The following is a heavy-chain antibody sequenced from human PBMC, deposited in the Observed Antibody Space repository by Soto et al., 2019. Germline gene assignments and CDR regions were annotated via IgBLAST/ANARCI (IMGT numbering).Heavy chain of an antibody. Sequence: QVQLQESGPGLVKPSQTLSLTCTVSGGSISSGGYYWSWIRQHPGKGLEWIGYIYYSGSTYYNPSLKCRVTISVDTSKNQFSLKLSSVTAADTAVYYCARSGSYDILTGPFDYWGQGTLVTVSS. D-gene: IGHD3-9*01. CDR2: IYYSGST. J-gene: IGHJ4*02. V-gene: IGHV4-31*03. CDR3: ARSGSYDILTGPFDY. CDR1: GGSISSGGYY.